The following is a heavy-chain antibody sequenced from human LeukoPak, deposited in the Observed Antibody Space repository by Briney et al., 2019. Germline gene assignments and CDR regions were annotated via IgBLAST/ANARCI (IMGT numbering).Heavy chain of an antibody. V-gene: IGHV4-61*02. J-gene: IGHJ4*02. CDR3: ARRGYSYGLDQPPIRY. CDR2: IYTSGST. D-gene: IGHD5-18*01. CDR1: GGSISSGSYY. Sequence: SETLSLTCTVSGGSISSGSYYWSWIRQPAGKGLEWIGRIYTSGSTNYNPSLKSRVTISVDTSKNQFSLKLSSVTAADTAVYYCARRGYSYGLDQPPIRYWAQGTLVTVSS.